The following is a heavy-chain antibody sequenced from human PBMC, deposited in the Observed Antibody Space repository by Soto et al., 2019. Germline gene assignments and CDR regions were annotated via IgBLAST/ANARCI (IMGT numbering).Heavy chain of an antibody. CDR1: GGTFTSYA. V-gene: IGHV1-69*01. CDR2: ILPILGTA. CDR3: ARGGLRGSTSFPADY. D-gene: IGHD6-6*01. Sequence: QVQLVQSGAEVKNPGSSVKVSCKASGGTFTSYAISWVRQAPGQGLEWMGGILPILGTANYAQKFKGSVTITTDESTSTAYIALSSVRSEDTAVYYCARGGLRGSTSFPADYWGQGTLVTVSS. J-gene: IGHJ4*02.